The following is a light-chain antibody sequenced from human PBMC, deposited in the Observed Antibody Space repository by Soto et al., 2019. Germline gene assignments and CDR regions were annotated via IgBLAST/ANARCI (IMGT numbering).Light chain of an antibody. CDR1: QSISDK. J-gene: IGKJ4*01. CDR3: QEYNNWRPIT. Sequence: IVMTQSPATLSVSPGERATLSCRASQSISDKLAWYQQKPGQAPRLLIYGASTRATGLPVRFSGSGSGTEFTLTITSLQTEDFAVYYCQEYNNWRPITFGGGTKVEMK. CDR2: GAS. V-gene: IGKV3-15*01.